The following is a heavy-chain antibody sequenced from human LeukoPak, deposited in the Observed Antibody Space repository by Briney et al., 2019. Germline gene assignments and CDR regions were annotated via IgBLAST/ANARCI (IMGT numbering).Heavy chain of an antibody. Sequence: SETLSLTCAVYGGSFSGYYWSWIRQPPGKGLGWIGEINHSGSTNYNPSLKSRVTISVDTSKNQFSLKLSSVTAADTAVYYCARAYGSGSYITYWGQGTLVTVSS. CDR1: GGSFSGYY. J-gene: IGHJ4*02. V-gene: IGHV4-34*01. CDR3: ARAYGSGSYITY. D-gene: IGHD3-10*01. CDR2: INHSGST.